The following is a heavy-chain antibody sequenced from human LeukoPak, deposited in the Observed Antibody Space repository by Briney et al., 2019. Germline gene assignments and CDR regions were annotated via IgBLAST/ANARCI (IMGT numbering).Heavy chain of an antibody. Sequence: ASVNVSFKASGYTFTSYGISWVRQAPGQGLEWMGWISAYNGNTNYAQKLQGRVTMTTDTSTSTAYMELRSLRSDDTAVYYCARDGGYCSGGSCYSESFDYWGQGTLVTVSS. D-gene: IGHD2-15*01. CDR2: ISAYNGNT. CDR3: ARDGGYCSGGSCYSESFDY. CDR1: GYTFTSYG. V-gene: IGHV1-18*01. J-gene: IGHJ4*02.